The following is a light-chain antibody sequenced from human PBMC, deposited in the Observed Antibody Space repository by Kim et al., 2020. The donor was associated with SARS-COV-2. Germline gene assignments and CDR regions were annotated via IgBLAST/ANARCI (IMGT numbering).Light chain of an antibody. CDR3: QQRTNWPSWT. J-gene: IGKJ1*01. CDR2: DAS. V-gene: IGKV3-11*01. CDR1: QSVGSY. Sequence: PGERATLSCRASQSVGSYLAWYQHKPGQAPRLLIYDASDRATGIPARFSGSGSGTDFTLTISSLEPEDFAVYYCQQRTNWPSWTFGQGTKVYIK.